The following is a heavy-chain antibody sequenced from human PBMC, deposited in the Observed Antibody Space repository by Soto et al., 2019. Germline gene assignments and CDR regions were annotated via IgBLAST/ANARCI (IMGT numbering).Heavy chain of an antibody. CDR3: AREGREGSAYYYDSSGAPGY. D-gene: IGHD3-22*01. J-gene: IGHJ4*02. CDR1: GFTFSSYG. V-gene: IGHV3-33*01. CDR2: IWYDGSNK. Sequence: GGSLRLSCAASGFTFSSYGMHWVRQAPGKGLEWVAVIWYDGSNKYYADSVKGRFTISRDNSKNTLYLQMNSLRAEDTAVYYCAREGREGSAYYYDSSGAPGYWGQGTLVTVSS.